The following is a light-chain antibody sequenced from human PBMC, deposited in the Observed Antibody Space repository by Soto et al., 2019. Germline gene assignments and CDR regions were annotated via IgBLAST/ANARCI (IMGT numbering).Light chain of an antibody. CDR3: QQYNNWPWT. J-gene: IGKJ1*01. V-gene: IGKV3D-15*01. CDR1: QSVYLN. CDR2: GAS. Sequence: EMVLTQSPGTLSLSPGERATLSCRASQSVYLNALAWYQQKPGQTPRLLIYGASTRATDIPDRFSGSGSGTEFTLTISSLQSEDFAVYYCQQYNNWPWTFGQGTKVDIK.